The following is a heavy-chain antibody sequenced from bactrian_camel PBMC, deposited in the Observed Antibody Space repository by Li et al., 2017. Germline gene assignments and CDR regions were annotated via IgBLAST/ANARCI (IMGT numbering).Heavy chain of an antibody. D-gene: IGHD4*01. CDR1: KPGFEATA. Sequence: VQLVESGGGSAQAGGSLRLSCAAFLKPGFEATAFTGWFRQAPGKEREGVAAIFTGSGRIYYGDSVKGRFTISQDNAKNTVYLQMNSLKPEDTAMYYCKTTATVTRAACWARDWGQGTQVTVS. CDR3: KTTATVTRAACWARD. J-gene: IGHJ4*01. CDR2: IFTGSGRI. V-gene: IGHV3S40*01.